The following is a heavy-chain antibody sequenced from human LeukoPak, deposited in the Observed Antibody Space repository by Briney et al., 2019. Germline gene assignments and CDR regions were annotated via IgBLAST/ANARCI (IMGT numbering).Heavy chain of an antibody. CDR1: GFTFSSYG. CDR3: AKDENVV. J-gene: IGHJ6*02. CDR2: ISYDGSNE. V-gene: IGHV3-30*18. Sequence: GGSLRLSCAASGFTFSSYGMHWVRQAPGKGLEWVAVISYDGSNEYYADSVKGRFTISRDNSKNTLYLQMNSLRAEDTAVYYCAKDENVVWGQGTTVTVSS.